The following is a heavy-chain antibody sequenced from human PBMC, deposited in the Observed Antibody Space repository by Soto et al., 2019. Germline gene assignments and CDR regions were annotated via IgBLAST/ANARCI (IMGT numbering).Heavy chain of an antibody. D-gene: IGHD3-10*01. V-gene: IGHV3-74*01. J-gene: IGHJ4*02. CDR2: IKFDGSRT. Sequence: EAQLVQSGGGLVQPGGSMRLSCAASGFTFSDYWMHWVRQTPGKGLVWVSSIKFDGSRTYYADSVKGRFSISRDNAKNTLYLQMNSLSAEDTALYYCARDEGDAMVRGYDNWGQGTLVTGSS. CDR3: ARDEGDAMVRGYDN. CDR1: GFTFSDYW.